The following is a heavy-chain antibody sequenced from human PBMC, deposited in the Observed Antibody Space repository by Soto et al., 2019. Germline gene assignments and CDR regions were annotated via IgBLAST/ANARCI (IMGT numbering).Heavy chain of an antibody. V-gene: IGHV3-74*01. CDR3: N. CDR2: IKTDGTYA. J-gene: IGHJ4*02. Sequence: EVQLVESGGDLVQPGGSLRLPCAASGFTFSTYWMHWVRQAPGKGPMWVSRIKTDGTYATYADSVKGRFTISRDNAKNTLYLQMNSLRVEDAAVYYANWGQGTLVTVSS. CDR1: GFTFSTYW.